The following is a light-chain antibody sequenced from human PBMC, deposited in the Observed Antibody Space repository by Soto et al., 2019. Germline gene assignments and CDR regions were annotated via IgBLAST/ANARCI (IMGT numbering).Light chain of an antibody. CDR2: LGS. CDR3: MQTLQTPLT. V-gene: IGKV2-28*01. CDR1: QSLLHSNGYNS. J-gene: IGKJ4*01. Sequence: DIVMTQSPLSLPVTPGEPASISCRSSQSLLHSNGYNSLDWYLQKPGQSPQLLIYLGSNRASGVPDRFSGSGSGTDFTLKISRVEAEDVGVYYCMQTLQTPLTFGGGTKVEIE.